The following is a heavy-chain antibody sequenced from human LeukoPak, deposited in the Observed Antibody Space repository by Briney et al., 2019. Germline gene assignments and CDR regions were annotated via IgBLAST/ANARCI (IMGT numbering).Heavy chain of an antibody. CDR2: INHSGST. CDR3: ARYLTGYLRWFDP. CDR1: GGSFSGYY. D-gene: IGHD3-9*01. J-gene: IGHJ5*02. Sequence: KSSETLSLTCAVYGGSFSGYYWSWIRQPPGKGLEWIGEINHSGSTNCNPSLKSRVTISVDTSKNQFSLKLSSVTAADTAVYYCARYLTGYLRWFDPWGQGTLVTVSS. V-gene: IGHV4-34*01.